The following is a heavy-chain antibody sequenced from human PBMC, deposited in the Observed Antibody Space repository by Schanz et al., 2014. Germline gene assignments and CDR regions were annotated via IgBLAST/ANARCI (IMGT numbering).Heavy chain of an antibody. V-gene: IGHV1-18*01. CDR1: GYTFTSYG. CDR2: ISPYNGNT. CDR3: ARDRLECGAECYSVEVFEI. Sequence: QVQLVQSGAEVKKPGASVKVSCKASGYTFTSYGISWVRQAPGQGLEWMGWISPYNGNTNYAQKLQGRVTMTADTSTSTAYMDVSSLRSEDTAVYYCARDRLECGAECYSVEVFEIWGQGTLXIVSA. J-gene: IGHJ4*02. D-gene: IGHD2-21*01.